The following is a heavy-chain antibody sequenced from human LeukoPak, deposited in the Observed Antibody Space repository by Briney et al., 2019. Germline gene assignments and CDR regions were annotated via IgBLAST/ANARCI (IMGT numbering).Heavy chain of an antibody. Sequence: GEPLQISCQGSGYSFTGYWIGWVRQLPGKGLEWMGIIWPGDSDTRYSPSFQGQVTISADKSTTTAYSQWNSLKASDTAMYYCARPRPFDIWGQGTMVTVSS. V-gene: IGHV5-51*01. J-gene: IGHJ3*02. CDR3: ARPRPFDI. CDR1: GYSFTGYW. CDR2: IWPGDSDT.